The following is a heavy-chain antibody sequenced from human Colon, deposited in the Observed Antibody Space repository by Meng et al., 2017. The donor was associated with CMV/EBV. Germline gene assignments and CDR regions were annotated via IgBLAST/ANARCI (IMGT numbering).Heavy chain of an antibody. D-gene: IGHD3-10*01. CDR1: GASITSYY. CDR2: VYISGNT. J-gene: IGHJ4*02. Sequence: QVHLREVGPGLVKPSETRSLPCTVSGASITSYYWSWIRQPAGKGLEWIGRVYISGNTNYNPSLKSRVTMSIDTSKNQLSLNIRSVTAADTAVYYCARDSNLSGLAYWGQGTLVTVSS. CDR3: ARDSNLSGLAY. V-gene: IGHV4-4*07.